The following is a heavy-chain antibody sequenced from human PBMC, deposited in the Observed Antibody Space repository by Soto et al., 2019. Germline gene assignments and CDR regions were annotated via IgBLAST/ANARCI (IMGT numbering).Heavy chain of an antibody. J-gene: IGHJ4*02. CDR1: GFSLSSTRMA. CDR2: IYWDDDK. D-gene: IGHD6-19*01. CDR3: AHIVVAGLGYYFDY. Sequence: KESGPTLVKPTQTLTLTCTFSGFSLSSTRMAVGWIRQPPGKALEWLALIYWDDDKRYSPFLKSRLTITMDTSNNQVVLTMSNMDPVDTARYYCAHIVVAGLGYYFDYWGQRTLVTVSS. V-gene: IGHV2-5*02.